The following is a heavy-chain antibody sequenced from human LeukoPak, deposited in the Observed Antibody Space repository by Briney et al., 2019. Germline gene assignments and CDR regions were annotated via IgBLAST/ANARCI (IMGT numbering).Heavy chain of an antibody. CDR1: GGTFSSYA. V-gene: IGHV1-2*02. D-gene: IGHD2-8*01. J-gene: IGHJ4*02. Sequence: ASVKVSCKASGGTFSSYAISWVRQAPGQGLEWMGWINPNSGGTNYAQKFQGRVTMTRDTSISTAYMELSRLRSDDTAVYYYAAPLINGYWGQGTLVTVSS. CDR2: INPNSGGT. CDR3: AAPLINGY.